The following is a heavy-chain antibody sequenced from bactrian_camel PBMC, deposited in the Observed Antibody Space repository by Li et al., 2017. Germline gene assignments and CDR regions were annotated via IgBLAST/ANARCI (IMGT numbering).Heavy chain of an antibody. Sequence: HVQLVESGGGLVQPGGSLRLSCAASGFTFSNYGMSWVRQAPGKGLEWVAGIYNTVSDTFYAKSVKGRFTISQDNAQNTVYLQMNSLKSEDTALYYCASSLGGTWLLRGLFGYWGQGTQVTVS. V-gene: IGHV3S6*01. J-gene: IGHJ6*01. CDR1: GFTFSNYG. CDR3: ASSLGGTWLLRGLFGY. CDR2: IYNTVSDT. D-gene: IGHD6*01.